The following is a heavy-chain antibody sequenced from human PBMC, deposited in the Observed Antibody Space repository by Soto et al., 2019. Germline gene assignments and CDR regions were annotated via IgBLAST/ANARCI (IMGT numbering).Heavy chain of an antibody. V-gene: IGHV3-21*01. D-gene: IGHD3-22*01. CDR1: GFTFSSYS. Sequence: EVQLVESGGGLVKPGGSLRLSCAASGFTFSSYSMNWVRQAPGKGLEWVSSISSSSSYIYYADSVKGRFTISRDNAKNSLYLQMNSLRAEDTAVYYCARGLLTGLLKPAEYYYGMDVWGQGTTVTVSS. CDR2: ISSSSSYI. CDR3: ARGLLTGLLKPAEYYYGMDV. J-gene: IGHJ6*02.